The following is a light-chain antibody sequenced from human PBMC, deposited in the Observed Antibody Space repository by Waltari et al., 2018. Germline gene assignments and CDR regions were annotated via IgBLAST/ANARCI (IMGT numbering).Light chain of an antibody. CDR2: DVN. CDR1: SSDIGPYNF. CDR3: SSYTTGSTRYV. J-gene: IGLJ1*01. Sequence: QSALPQPASVSGSPGQSTTISCTGTSSDIGPYNFVSWYQKHPGKAPKVMIYDVNNRPSGVSSRFSGSKSGNTASLTISGLQAEDEADYYCSSYTTGSTRYVFGSGTKVTVL. V-gene: IGLV2-14*03.